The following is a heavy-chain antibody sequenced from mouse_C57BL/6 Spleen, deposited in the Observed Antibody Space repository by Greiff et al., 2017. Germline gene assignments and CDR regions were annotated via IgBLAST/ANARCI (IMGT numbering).Heavy chain of an antibody. CDR2: IDPSDSYT. CDR3: ARRRDSSGYDAMDY. CDR1: GYTFTSYW. V-gene: IGHV1-50*01. D-gene: IGHD3-2*02. Sequence: QVQLQQPGAELVKPGASVKLSCKASGYTFTSYWMQWVKQRPGQGLEWIGEIDPSDSYTNYNQKFKGKATLTVDTSSSTAYMQLSSLTSEDSAVYYCARRRDSSGYDAMDYWGQGTSGTVSS. J-gene: IGHJ4*01.